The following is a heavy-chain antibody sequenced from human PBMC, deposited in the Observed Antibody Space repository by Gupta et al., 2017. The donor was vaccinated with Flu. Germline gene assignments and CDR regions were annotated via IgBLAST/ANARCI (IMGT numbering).Heavy chain of an antibody. J-gene: IGHJ6*02. Sequence: QERVVESGGGVVQPGRSLRLSCAASGFSFSNYGMHWVRQAPGKGLEWVAVISHDGSNYYHTDSVKGRFTISRDNSKNTLYLQISSLRTEDTAVYYCAKDWRWNNNNFGMNVWGQGTTVTVSS. CDR3: AKDWRWNNNNFGMNV. V-gene: IGHV3-30*18. CDR2: ISHDGSNY. CDR1: GFSFSNYG. D-gene: IGHD5-24*01.